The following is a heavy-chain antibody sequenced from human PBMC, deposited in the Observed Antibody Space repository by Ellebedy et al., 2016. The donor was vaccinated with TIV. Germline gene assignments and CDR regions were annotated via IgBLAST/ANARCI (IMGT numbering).Heavy chain of an antibody. D-gene: IGHD6-6*01. CDR3: ARTPRIAARYPYEY. Sequence: ASVKVSCXASGYTCTSSYLHWVLQAPGQRLEWMGIINPSDGDTRYAQKFQGRVTMTRDTSTSRVYMELSSLRSDDAAVYYCARTPRIAARYPYEYWGQGTLVTVSS. V-gene: IGHV1-46*01. CDR1: GYTCTSSY. CDR2: INPSDGDT. J-gene: IGHJ4*02.